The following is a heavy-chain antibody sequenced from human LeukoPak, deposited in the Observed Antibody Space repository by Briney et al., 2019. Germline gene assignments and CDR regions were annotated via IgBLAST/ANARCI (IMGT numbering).Heavy chain of an antibody. CDR1: GFTFSSYW. D-gene: IGHD2-15*01. Sequence: QPGGSLRLSCAASGFTFSSYWMHWVRQAPEKGLEWVSAIGASDGYTYHADSVKGRFTMSRDISRNTVYLQMNSLRVDDTAVYFCARAPVVSCRGAFCYPLDYWGHGILITVSS. CDR2: IGASDGYT. J-gene: IGHJ4*01. CDR3: ARAPVVSCRGAFCYPLDY. V-gene: IGHV3-23*01.